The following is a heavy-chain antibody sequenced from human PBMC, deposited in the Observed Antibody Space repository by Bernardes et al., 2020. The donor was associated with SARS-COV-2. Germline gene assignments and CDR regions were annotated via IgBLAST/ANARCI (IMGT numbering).Heavy chain of an antibody. J-gene: IGHJ6*02. CDR3: ARQVSDSSGWVYYYYYGMDV. CDR2: IYPGDSDT. CDR1: GYSFTSYW. V-gene: IGHV5-51*01. D-gene: IGHD6-19*01. Sequence: GESLNLSCKGSGYSFTSYWIGWVRQMPGTGLEWMGIIYPGDSDTRYSPSFQGQVTISADKSISTAYLQWSSLKASDTAMYYCARQVSDSSGWVYYYYYGMDVWGQGTTVTVSS.